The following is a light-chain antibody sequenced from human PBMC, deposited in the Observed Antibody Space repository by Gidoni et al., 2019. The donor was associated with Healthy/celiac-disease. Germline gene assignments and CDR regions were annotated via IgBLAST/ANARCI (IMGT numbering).Light chain of an antibody. CDR3: QQRSNWPPIT. V-gene: IGKV3-11*01. Sequence: EIVLTQSPATLSLSPAERATLSCRASQSVSSYLAWYQQNPGQAPRLLIYDASNRATGIPARFSGSGSGTDVTLTISSLEPEDFAVYYCQQRSNWPPITFGQGTRLEIK. J-gene: IGKJ5*01. CDR2: DAS. CDR1: QSVSSY.